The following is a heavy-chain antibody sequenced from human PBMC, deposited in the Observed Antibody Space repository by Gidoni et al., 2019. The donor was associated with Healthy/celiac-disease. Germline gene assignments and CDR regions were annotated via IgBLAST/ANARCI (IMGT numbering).Heavy chain of an antibody. D-gene: IGHD3-10*01. CDR1: GGSFRGYY. J-gene: IGHJ4*02. V-gene: IGHV4-34*01. CDR3: ASRRRSYDGSGSNPGDY. CDR2: SNHSGGT. Sequence: QLQLQQWGAGLLKPSETLSLTCAAYGGSFRGYYWSWLRQPPGKGLEWIGESNHSGGTNYNPSLKSRLTISVDTSKNQFFLKLSSVTAADTAVYYWASRRRSYDGSGSNPGDYWGQGTLVTVSS.